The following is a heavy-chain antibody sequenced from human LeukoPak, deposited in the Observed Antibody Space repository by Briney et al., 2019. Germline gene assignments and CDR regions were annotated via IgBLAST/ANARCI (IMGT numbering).Heavy chain of an antibody. CDR1: GFTFSGYW. D-gene: IGHD1-26*01. Sequence: GGSLRLSCAASGFTFSGYWMSWVRQTPEKGLEWVANIKQDGYEKYYVDSVKGRFTISRDDAKNSLYLQMNSLRADDTAVYYCARDKIVGPTTLDYWGQGTLVTVSS. CDR3: ARDKIVGPTTLDY. CDR2: IKQDGYEK. V-gene: IGHV3-7*01. J-gene: IGHJ4*02.